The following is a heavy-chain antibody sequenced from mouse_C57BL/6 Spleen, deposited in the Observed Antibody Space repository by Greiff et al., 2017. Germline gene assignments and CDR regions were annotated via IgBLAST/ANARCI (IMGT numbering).Heavy chain of an antibody. D-gene: IGHD2-4*01. CDR3: ARDDYDGEGFDY. CDR1: GYTFTSYW. J-gene: IGHJ2*01. CDR2: IYPGSGST. V-gene: IGHV1-55*01. Sequence: VQLQHPGAELVKPGASVKMSCKASGYTFTSYWITWVKQRPGQGLEWIGDIYPGSGSTNYNEKFKSKATLTVDTSSSTAYMQLSSLTSEDSAVYYCARDDYDGEGFDYWGQGTTLTVSS.